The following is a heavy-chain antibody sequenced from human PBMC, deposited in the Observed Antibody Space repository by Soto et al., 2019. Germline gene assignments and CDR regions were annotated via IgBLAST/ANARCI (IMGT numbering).Heavy chain of an antibody. D-gene: IGHD6-13*01. V-gene: IGHV6-1*01. CDR2: TYYRSKWYN. CDR1: VDSVSSNSAA. J-gene: IGHJ6*02. Sequence: FQTLSLTCSISVDSVSSNSAAWNWIRQSPSRGLEWMGSTYYRSKWYNYYAVSVKSRITINPDTSKNQFSLQLNSVTPEDTAVYYCEREASWLYYYGMDXWGQGTRVTVS. CDR3: EREASWLYYYGMDX.